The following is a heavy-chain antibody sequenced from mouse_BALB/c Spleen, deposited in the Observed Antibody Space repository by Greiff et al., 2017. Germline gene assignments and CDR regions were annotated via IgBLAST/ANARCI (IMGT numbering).Heavy chain of an antibody. V-gene: IGHV3-6*02. CDR2: ISYDGSN. CDR1: GYSITSGYY. D-gene: IGHD2-1*01. Sequence: EVQLQESGPGLVKPSQSLSLTCSVTGYSITSGYYWNWIRQFPGNKLEWMGYISYDGSNNYNPSLKNRISITRDTSKNQFFLKLNSVTTEDTATYYCARKRLYCGNFDYWGQGTTLTVSS. CDR3: ARKRLYCGNFDY. J-gene: IGHJ2*01.